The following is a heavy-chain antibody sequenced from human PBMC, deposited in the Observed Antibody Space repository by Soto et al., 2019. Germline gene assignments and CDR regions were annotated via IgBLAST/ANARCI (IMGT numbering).Heavy chain of an antibody. Sequence: EVQLLESGGGLVQPGGSLRLSCAASGFSFRSYAMSWVRQAPGKGLEWVSALSGSSDNTYYADSVKGRFTISRDNPKNTLYLQMNSLRAEDTAVYYRAKNGYGSDVLWWFGPWGQGTLVTVSS. V-gene: IGHV3-23*01. J-gene: IGHJ5*02. CDR1: GFSFRSYA. D-gene: IGHD5-12*01. CDR2: LSGSSDNT. CDR3: AKNGYGSDVLWWFGP.